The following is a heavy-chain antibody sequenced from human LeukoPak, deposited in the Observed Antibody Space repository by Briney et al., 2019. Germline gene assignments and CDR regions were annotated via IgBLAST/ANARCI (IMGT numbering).Heavy chain of an antibody. V-gene: IGHV4-59*08. CDR2: IHYSGGT. Sequence: SETLSLTCTVSGGSITSYYWNWIRQPPGNGLEWIGYIHYSGGTNYHPSVNSRVTISIDTSKNQFSLKLTSVTAADTAVYYCAAGTPALEFWGQGTLVTVSS. CDR1: GGSITSYY. J-gene: IGHJ4*02. CDR3: AAGTPALEF. D-gene: IGHD2-15*01.